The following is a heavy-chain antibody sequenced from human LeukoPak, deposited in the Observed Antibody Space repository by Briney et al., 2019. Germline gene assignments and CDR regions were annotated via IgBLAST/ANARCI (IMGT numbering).Heavy chain of an antibody. CDR3: AKGGMVATYYFDY. Sequence: GGSLRLSCAASGFAFSSYAMSWVRQAPGKGLEWVSAISGSGGSTYYADSVKGRFTIPRDNSKNTLYLQMNSLGAEDTAVYYCAKGGMVATYYFDYWGQGTLVTVSS. V-gene: IGHV3-23*01. J-gene: IGHJ4*02. CDR2: ISGSGGST. CDR1: GFAFSSYA. D-gene: IGHD5-12*01.